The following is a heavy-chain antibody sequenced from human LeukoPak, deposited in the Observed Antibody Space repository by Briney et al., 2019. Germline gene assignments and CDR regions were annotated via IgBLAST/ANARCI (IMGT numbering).Heavy chain of an antibody. D-gene: IGHD5-24*01. V-gene: IGHV3-23*01. CDR2: ISGSGGST. CDR1: GFTFSSYS. J-gene: IGHJ5*02. Sequence: GGSLRLSCAASGFTFSSYSMNWVRQAPGKGLEWVSAISGSGGSTYYADSVKGRFTISRDNSKNTLYLQMNSLRAEDTAVYYCAKQGDGYNWADPWGQGTLVTVSS. CDR3: AKQGDGYNWADP.